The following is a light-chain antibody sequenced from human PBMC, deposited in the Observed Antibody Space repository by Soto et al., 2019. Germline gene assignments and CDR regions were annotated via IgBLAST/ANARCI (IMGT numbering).Light chain of an antibody. J-gene: IGLJ1*01. V-gene: IGLV1-51*02. Sequence: QSVLTQPPSVSAAPGQKVTMSCSGSSSNIGKYYVSWHQQLPGTAPKLLIYENDKRPSGIPDRFSGSKSGTSATLGITGLQTGDEADYYCGTWDSSLTTYVFVTGSEVTVL. CDR1: SSNIGKYY. CDR2: END. CDR3: GTWDSSLTTYV.